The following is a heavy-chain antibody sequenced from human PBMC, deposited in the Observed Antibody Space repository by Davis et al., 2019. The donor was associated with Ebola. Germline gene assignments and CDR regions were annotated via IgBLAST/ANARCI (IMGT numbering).Heavy chain of an antibody. D-gene: IGHD6-6*01. CDR3: ARNGPLAARPVGFDY. CDR1: GFTVSSNY. CDR2: IWYDGSNK. V-gene: IGHV3-33*08. J-gene: IGHJ4*02. Sequence: GESLKISCAASGFTVSSNYMSWVRQAPGKGLEWVAVIWYDGSNKYYADSVKGRFTISRDNSKNTLYLQMNSLRAEDTAVYYCARNGPLAARPVGFDYWGQGTLVTVSS.